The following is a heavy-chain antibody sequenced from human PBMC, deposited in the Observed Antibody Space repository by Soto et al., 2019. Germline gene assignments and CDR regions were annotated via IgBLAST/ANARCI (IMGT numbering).Heavy chain of an antibody. V-gene: IGHV1-18*01. CDR3: ARMVTGLGRWFDP. Sequence: XSVKVSYNASGYTFTSYGISLVRHSPGQGLEWMGWISAYNGNTNYAQKLQGRVTMTTDTSTSTAYMELRSLRSDDTAVYYCARMVTGLGRWFDPWGQGTLVTVSS. CDR1: GYTFTSYG. CDR2: ISAYNGNT. J-gene: IGHJ5*02. D-gene: IGHD7-27*01.